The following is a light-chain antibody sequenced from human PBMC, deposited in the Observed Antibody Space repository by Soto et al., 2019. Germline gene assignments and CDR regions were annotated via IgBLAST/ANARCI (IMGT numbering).Light chain of an antibody. CDR3: AAWDDSLNAYV. CDR1: SSNIGINT. Sequence: QAVVTQPPSASGTPGQRVTISCSGSSSNIGINTVNWYQQLPGTAPKLLIYSNSQRPSGVPDRFSGSKSGTSASLAISGLQSEDEADYYCAAWDDSLNAYVFGTGTKVTVL. J-gene: IGLJ1*01. CDR2: SNS. V-gene: IGLV1-44*01.